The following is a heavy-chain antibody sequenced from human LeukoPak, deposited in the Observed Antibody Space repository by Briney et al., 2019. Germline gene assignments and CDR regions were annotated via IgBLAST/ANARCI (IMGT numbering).Heavy chain of an antibody. Sequence: LSETLSLTCAVYGGSFSGYYWSWIRQPPGKGLEWIGEINHSGSTNYNPSLKSRVTISVDTSKNQFSLKLSSVTAADTAVYYCARVSRSGSYYSIDYWGQGTLVTVSS. CDR3: ARVSRSGSYYSIDY. CDR2: INHSGST. CDR1: GGSFSGYY. V-gene: IGHV4-34*01. J-gene: IGHJ4*02. D-gene: IGHD1-26*01.